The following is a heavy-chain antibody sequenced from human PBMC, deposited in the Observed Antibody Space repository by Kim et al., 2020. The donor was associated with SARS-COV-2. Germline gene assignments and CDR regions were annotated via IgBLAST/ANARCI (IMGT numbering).Heavy chain of an antibody. Sequence: YNPSLKSRVTNSIDTSKHQFSLKLNSLTAPDTAVYYCAREGVGATGYFDYWGQGTLVTVSS. V-gene: IGHV4-59*01. D-gene: IGHD1-26*01. CDR3: AREGVGATGYFDY. J-gene: IGHJ4*02.